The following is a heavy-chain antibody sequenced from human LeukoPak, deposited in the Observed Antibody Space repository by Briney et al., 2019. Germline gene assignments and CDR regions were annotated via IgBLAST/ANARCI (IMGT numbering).Heavy chain of an antibody. V-gene: IGHV1-69*04. Sequence: GASVQVSCMPSGGTFSSYAISWVRQAPGQGLEWMGRIIPIFGIANYAQKFQGRVTLTPDKSTSTAYMDLSSLRSEDTAVYYCALVGFTIFGVVIDYYYGMDVWGQGNTVTVSS. D-gene: IGHD3-3*01. J-gene: IGHJ6*02. CDR1: GGTFSSYA. CDR3: ALVGFTIFGVVIDYYYGMDV. CDR2: IIPIFGIA.